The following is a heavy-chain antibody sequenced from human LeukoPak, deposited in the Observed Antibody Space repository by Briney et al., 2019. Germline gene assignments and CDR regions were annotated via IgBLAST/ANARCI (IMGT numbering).Heavy chain of an antibody. V-gene: IGHV3-74*01. CDR3: ARETWSRGGDAFDI. J-gene: IGHJ3*02. CDR1: EFTFRTYW. CDR2: INSDESST. Sequence: GESLRLSCEASEFTFRTYWMHWVRQAPGKGLVWVSRINSDESSTNYADSVKGRFTISRDNAKNTLYLQMNSLKAEDTGVYFCARETWSRGGDAFDIWGQGTMVTVSS. D-gene: IGHD2-8*01.